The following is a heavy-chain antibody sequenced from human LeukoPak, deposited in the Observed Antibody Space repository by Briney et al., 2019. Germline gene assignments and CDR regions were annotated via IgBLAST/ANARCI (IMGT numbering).Heavy chain of an antibody. CDR3: ARELLNYYDSSGLLDY. Sequence: GGSLRLSCAASGFTFSDYYMSWIRQAPGKGLEWVSYISSSGSTIYYADSVKGRFTISRDNAKNSLYLQMNSLRAEDTAVYYCARELLNYYDSSGLLDYWGQGTLVTVSS. D-gene: IGHD3-22*01. CDR2: ISSSGSTI. J-gene: IGHJ4*02. CDR1: GFTFSDYY. V-gene: IGHV3-11*04.